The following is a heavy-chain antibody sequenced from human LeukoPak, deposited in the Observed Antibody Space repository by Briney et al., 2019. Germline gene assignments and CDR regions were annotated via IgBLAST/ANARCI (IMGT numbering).Heavy chain of an antibody. D-gene: IGHD1-26*01. CDR1: GGSISSGGYS. CDR2: IYHSGST. J-gene: IGHJ4*02. V-gene: IGHV4-30-2*01. CDR3: ARGSIVGATAFDY. Sequence: PSQTLSLTCAVSGGSISSGGYSWSWIRQPPGKGLEWIGYIYHSGSTYYNPSLKSRVTISVDRSKNQFSLKLSSVTAADTAVYYCARGSIVGATAFDYWGQGTLVTVSS.